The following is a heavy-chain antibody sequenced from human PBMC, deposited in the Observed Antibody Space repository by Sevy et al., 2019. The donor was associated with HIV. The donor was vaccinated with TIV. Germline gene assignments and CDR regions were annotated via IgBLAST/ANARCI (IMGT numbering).Heavy chain of an antibody. D-gene: IGHD1-1*01. V-gene: IGHV1-69*13. J-gene: IGHJ4*02. CDR1: GGTFSSNT. CDR2: YIPMFGTA. CDR3: ATELERLLYY. Sequence: ASVRVSCKASGGTFSSNTISWVRQAPGQGPEWMGGYIPMFGTAKYAKKFQGRVTITADVSTSTTYMEVSRLRNEDTAVYYCATELERLLYYWGQGTLVTVSS.